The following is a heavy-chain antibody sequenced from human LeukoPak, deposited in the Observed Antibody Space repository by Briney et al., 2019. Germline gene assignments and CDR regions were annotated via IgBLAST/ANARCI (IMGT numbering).Heavy chain of an antibody. CDR3: AKGGLKVVVTVNYFDY. CDR2: ISYDGSNK. CDR1: GFTFSSYG. D-gene: IGHD2-21*02. Sequence: GGSLRLSCAASGFTFSSYGMHWVRQAPGKGLEWVAVISYDGSNKYYADSVKGRFTISRDNSKNTLYLQMNSLRAEDTAVYYCAKGGLKVVVTVNYFDYWGQETLVTVSS. J-gene: IGHJ4*02. V-gene: IGHV3-30*18.